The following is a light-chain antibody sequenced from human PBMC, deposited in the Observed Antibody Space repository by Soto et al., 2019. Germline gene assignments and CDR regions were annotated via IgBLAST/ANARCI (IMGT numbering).Light chain of an antibody. CDR3: QQRSKWPLT. Sequence: EIVLTQSPATLSLSPGERATLSCRASQSVSSYLIWYQQKPGQAPRLLIYDASNRATGIPARFSGSGSGTDFTLTISSLEPEDGAVYYCQQRSKWPLTFGGGTKVEIK. V-gene: IGKV3-11*01. CDR1: QSVSSY. J-gene: IGKJ4*01. CDR2: DAS.